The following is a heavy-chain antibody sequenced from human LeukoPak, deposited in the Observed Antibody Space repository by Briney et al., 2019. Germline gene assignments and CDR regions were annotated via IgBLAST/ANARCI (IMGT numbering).Heavy chain of an antibody. J-gene: IGHJ4*02. CDR3: ARYWSSWSADY. CDR1: GFTFSGYS. Sequence: PGGSLRLSCAASGFTFSGYSMNWVRQAPGKGVEWVSYINSRRTTIYYADSVKGRFTISRDNAKNSLYLQMNSLRVEDSAVYYCARYWSSWSADYWGQGTLVTVSS. D-gene: IGHD6-13*01. V-gene: IGHV3-48*01. CDR2: INSRRTTI.